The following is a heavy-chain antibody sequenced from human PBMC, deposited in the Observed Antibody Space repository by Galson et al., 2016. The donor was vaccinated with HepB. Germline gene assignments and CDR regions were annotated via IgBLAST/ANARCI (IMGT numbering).Heavy chain of an antibody. CDR2: ISSSSSYI. CDR1: GFTFSSYR. Sequence: SLRLSCAASGFTFSSYRMNWVRQAPGKGLEWVSSISSSSSYIYYADSVKGRFTISRDNAKNSLYLQMNSLRAEDTAVYYCARVNTYCSGGSCYRDSYWYFDLWGRGTLVTVSS. V-gene: IGHV3-21*01. D-gene: IGHD2-15*01. CDR3: ARVNTYCSGGSCYRDSYWYFDL. J-gene: IGHJ2*01.